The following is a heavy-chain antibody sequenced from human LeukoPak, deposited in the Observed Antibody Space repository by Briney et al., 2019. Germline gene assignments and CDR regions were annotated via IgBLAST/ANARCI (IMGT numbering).Heavy chain of an antibody. CDR1: GYTFTSYY. CDR2: ISPSGGNT. CDR3: ARVAAEVVGVPGAIGFGWLRRDYYYMDV. V-gene: IGHV1-46*01. Sequence: ASVKVSCKASGYTFTSYYMHWVRQAPGEGLEWMGIISPSGGNTSYAQKLQGRVTMTRDMSTSTVYMELSSLRSEDTAVYYCARVAAEVVGVPGAIGFGWLRRDYYYMDVWGKGTTVTVSS. J-gene: IGHJ6*03. D-gene: IGHD2-2*02.